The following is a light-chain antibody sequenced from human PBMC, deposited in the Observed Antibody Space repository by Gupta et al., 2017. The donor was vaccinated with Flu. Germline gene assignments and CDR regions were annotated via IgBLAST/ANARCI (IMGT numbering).Light chain of an antibody. Sequence: RASQDIYKWLAWYQQKPGKASKVLIYAASTLESGVPSRFSGSGSGTDFTLTITSLQPEDFATYFCQQTNSFPLTFGLWTKVEI. CDR1: QDIYKW. J-gene: IGKJ4*01. V-gene: IGKV1-12*01. CDR3: QQTNSFPLT. CDR2: AAS.